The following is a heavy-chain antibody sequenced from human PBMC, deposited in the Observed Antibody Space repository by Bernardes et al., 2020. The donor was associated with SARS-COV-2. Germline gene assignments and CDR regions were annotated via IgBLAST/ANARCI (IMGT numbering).Heavy chain of an antibody. CDR1: GFTFDDYA. CDR3: AKDPDFWSGYYTGGPQQGYFDY. CDR2: ISWNGGSI. J-gene: IGHJ4*02. V-gene: IGHV3-9*01. D-gene: IGHD3-3*01. Sequence: GGSLRLSCAASGFTFDDYAMHWVRQAPGKGLEWVSGISWNGGSIGYADSVKGRFTISRDNAKNSLYLQMNSLRAEDTALYYCAKDPDFWSGYYTGGPQQGYFDYWGQGTLVTVAS.